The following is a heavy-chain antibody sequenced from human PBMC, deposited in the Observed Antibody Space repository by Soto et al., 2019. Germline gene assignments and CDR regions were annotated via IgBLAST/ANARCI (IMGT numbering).Heavy chain of an antibody. J-gene: IGHJ6*02. CDR2: IYYSGST. CDR1: GGSISSGDYY. D-gene: IGHD2-2*01. V-gene: IGHV4-30-4*01. CDR3: AREEVVVPAATPGLEYYYYYGMDV. Sequence: SETLSLTCTVSGGSISSGDYYWSWIRQPPGKGLEWIGYIYYSGSTYYNPSLKSRVTISVDTSKNQFSLKLSSVTAADTAVYYCAREEVVVPAATPGLEYYYYYGMDVWGQGTTVTVSS.